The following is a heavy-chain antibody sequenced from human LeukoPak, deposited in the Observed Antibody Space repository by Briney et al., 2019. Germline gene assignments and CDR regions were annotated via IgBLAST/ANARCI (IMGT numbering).Heavy chain of an antibody. CDR2: INPNSGGT. Sequence: ASVKVSCKASGYTFTGYYMHWVRQAPGQGLEWMGWINPNSGGTNYAQKFQGRVTMTRDTSISTAYMELSRLRSDDTAVYYCARDLWTFWSGYYWAYWGPGTLVTVSS. D-gene: IGHD3-3*01. CDR1: GYTFTGYY. V-gene: IGHV1-2*02. CDR3: ARDLWTFWSGYYWAY. J-gene: IGHJ4*02.